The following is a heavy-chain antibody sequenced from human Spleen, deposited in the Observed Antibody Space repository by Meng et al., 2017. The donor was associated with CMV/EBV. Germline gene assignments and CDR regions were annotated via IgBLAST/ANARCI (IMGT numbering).Heavy chain of an antibody. V-gene: IGHV1-2*02. Sequence: ASVKVSCKASGYTFTDDYIHWVRQAPGQGLEWMGWVNPNNAGTKYAEKFQDRVTMTRDTSISTAYMELSRLRSDDTAVYYCARDRGYSGSPFDFWGQGSLVTVSS. J-gene: IGHJ4*02. CDR1: GYTFTDDY. CDR2: VNPNNAGT. CDR3: ARDRGYSGSPFDF. D-gene: IGHD1-26*01.